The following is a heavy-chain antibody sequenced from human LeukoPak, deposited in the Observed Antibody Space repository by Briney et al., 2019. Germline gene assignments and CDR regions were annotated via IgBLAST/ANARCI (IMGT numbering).Heavy chain of an antibody. V-gene: IGHV3-7*01. CDR3: ARDRNYDFWSGYSYWFDP. CDR2: IKQDGSEK. CDR1: GFTFSSYW. Sequence: SGGSLRLSYAASGFTFSSYWMSWVRQAPGKGLEWVANIKQDGSEKYYVDSVKGRFTISRDNAKNSLYLQMNSLRAEDTAVYYCARDRNYDFWSGYSYWFDPWGQGTLVTVSS. J-gene: IGHJ5*02. D-gene: IGHD3-3*01.